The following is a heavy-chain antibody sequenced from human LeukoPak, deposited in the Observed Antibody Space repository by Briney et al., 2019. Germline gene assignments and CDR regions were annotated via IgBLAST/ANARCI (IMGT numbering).Heavy chain of an antibody. CDR2: IKSKTEGVTT. Sequence: PGGSPRLSCAASGFTFSNAWMSWVRQAPGKGLEWVGRIKSKTEGVTTDYAAPVKGRFTISRDDSKNTLYLQMNSLKTEDTAVYYCSTDGGRYRRGDYWGQGTLVTVSS. CDR3: STDGGRYRRGDY. J-gene: IGHJ4*02. D-gene: IGHD1-26*01. V-gene: IGHV3-15*01. CDR1: GFTFSNAW.